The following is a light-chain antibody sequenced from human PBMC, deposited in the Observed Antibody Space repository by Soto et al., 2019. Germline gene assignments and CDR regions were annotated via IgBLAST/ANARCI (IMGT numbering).Light chain of an antibody. Sequence: DIQMTHSPSTLSGSVGSRFTITCRASQTISSWLAWYQQKPGKAPKLLIYKASTLKSGVPSRFSGSGSGTEFTLTISSLQPDDFATYYCQHYNSYPEAFGHGTKVDIK. V-gene: IGKV1-5*03. CDR3: QHYNSYPEA. CDR2: KAS. J-gene: IGKJ1*01. CDR1: QTISSW.